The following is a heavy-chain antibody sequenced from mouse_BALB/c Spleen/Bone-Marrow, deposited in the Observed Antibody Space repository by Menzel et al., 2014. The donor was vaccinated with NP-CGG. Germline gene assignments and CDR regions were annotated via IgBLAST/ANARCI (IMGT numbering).Heavy chain of an antibody. J-gene: IGHJ4*01. CDR3: SSYAMDY. Sequence: EVQLQQSGAELVKPGASVKLSCTASGFHIKDTYMHWVKQRPEQGLEWIGRIDPANGNTKYDPKFQGKATITADTSSNTAYLQLSSLTSEDTAVYYGSSYAMDYWGQGTSVTVSS. V-gene: IGHV14-3*02. CDR1: GFHIKDTY. CDR2: IDPANGNT.